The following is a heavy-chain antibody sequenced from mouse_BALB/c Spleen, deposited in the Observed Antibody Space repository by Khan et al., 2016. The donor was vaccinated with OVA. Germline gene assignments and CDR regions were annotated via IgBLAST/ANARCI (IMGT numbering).Heavy chain of an antibody. V-gene: IGHV1S135*01. CDR3: TRVGTTGWFAY. CDR1: GYSFTSYY. J-gene: IGHJ3*01. Sequence: EVQLQESGPELMKPGASVKISCKASGYSFTSYYIHWVKQSHGQSLEWIGYIDPFNGGTNYNQKFKGKATLTVDKSSSTAYMHLSSLTSEDSAVYYCTRVGTTGWFAYWGQGTLVTVSA. CDR2: IDPFNGGT. D-gene: IGHD2-13*01.